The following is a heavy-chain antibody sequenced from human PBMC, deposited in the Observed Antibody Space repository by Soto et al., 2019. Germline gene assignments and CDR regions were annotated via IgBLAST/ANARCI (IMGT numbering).Heavy chain of an antibody. CDR1: GVSISSGNW. V-gene: IGHV4-4*02. CDR2: IFHDGTA. D-gene: IGHD3-10*01. J-gene: IGHJ4*02. Sequence: SETLSLTCAASGVSISSGNWWTWVRQSPQRGLEYIGEIFHDGTANYYPSFERRVAISVDTSKNQFSLKLTSVTAADTAIYFCARLVYDTRLNYMYFDFWGQGTLVPVSS. CDR3: ARLVYDTRLNYMYFDF.